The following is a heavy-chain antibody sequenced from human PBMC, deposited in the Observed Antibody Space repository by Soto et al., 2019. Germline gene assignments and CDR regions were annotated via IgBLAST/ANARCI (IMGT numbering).Heavy chain of an antibody. J-gene: IGHJ6*02. Sequence: HPGGSLRLSCAASGFTFSSYSMNWVRQAPGKGLEWVSFISTRSSSIYYADSVKGRFTISRDDAKNSLFLQMNSLRDEDTAVYYCAGDLYSRYFDPRGLDVWGQGTSVAVSS. CDR1: GFTFSSYS. V-gene: IGHV3-48*02. D-gene: IGHD3-9*01. CDR3: AGDLYSRYFDPRGLDV. CDR2: ISTRSSSI.